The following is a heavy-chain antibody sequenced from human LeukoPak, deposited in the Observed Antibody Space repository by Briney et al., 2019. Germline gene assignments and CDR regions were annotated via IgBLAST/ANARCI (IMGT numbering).Heavy chain of an antibody. CDR1: GGSFNGYY. D-gene: IGHD6-19*01. J-gene: IGHJ4*02. Sequence: AETLSLTCAVYGGSFNGYYWSWIRQPPGKGLEWIGEINHSGSTNYNPSFKSRVTISVETSKNQYSLKLSSVAAADSAVYYGATGTSRYSSGCYDYWGQGTLVTVSS. CDR2: INHSGST. CDR3: ATGTSRYSSGCYDY. V-gene: IGHV4-34*01.